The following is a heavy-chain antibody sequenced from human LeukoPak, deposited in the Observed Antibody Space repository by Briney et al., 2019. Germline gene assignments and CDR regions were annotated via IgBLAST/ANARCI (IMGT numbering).Heavy chain of an antibody. CDR2: ITHSGST. CDR3: ARDLEDGYNYFKPRPRSYYMYV. CDR1: GGSISSDY. J-gene: IGHJ6*03. V-gene: IGHV4-59*01. D-gene: IGHD5-24*01. Sequence: SETLSLTCAVSGGSISSDYWTWIRQPPGKGLEWIGCITHSGSTNYNASLKTLITISLDTSNNQFSLKQSSVTAANTALYYCARDLEDGYNYFKPRPRSYYMYVWGKGTTVTVSS.